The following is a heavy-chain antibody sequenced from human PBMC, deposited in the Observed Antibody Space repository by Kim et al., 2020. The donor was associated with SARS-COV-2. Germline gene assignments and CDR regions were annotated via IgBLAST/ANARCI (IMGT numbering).Heavy chain of an antibody. CDR3: AKDIFPKYDILTGSTFDY. D-gene: IGHD3-9*01. CDR2: ISWNSDNI. CDR1: GFTFDDYA. Sequence: GGSLRLSCAASGFTFDDYAMHWVRQAPGKGLEWVAGISWNSDNIDYVDSVKGRFNISRDNAKNSLYLQMSSPRTDATALYYCAKDIFPKYDILTGSTFDYWGPRTLFTASS. J-gene: IGHJ4*02. V-gene: IGHV3-9*01.